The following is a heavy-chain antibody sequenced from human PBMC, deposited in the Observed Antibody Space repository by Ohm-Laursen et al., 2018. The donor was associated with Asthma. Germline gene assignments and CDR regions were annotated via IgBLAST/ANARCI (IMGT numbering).Heavy chain of an antibody. D-gene: IGHD3-3*01. CDR1: GFTFDTYA. J-gene: IGHJ4*02. CDR3: ARDVMEWYLPAFDF. V-gene: IGHV3-23*01. CDR2: ITFSGEHT. Sequence: SLRLSCAATGFTFDTYAMNWVRQVPGKGREWVSSITFSGEHTYYADSVKGRFTTSRDDSKNTLYLQMNSLRPDDTAVYYCARDVMEWYLPAFDFWGQGTLVTVSS.